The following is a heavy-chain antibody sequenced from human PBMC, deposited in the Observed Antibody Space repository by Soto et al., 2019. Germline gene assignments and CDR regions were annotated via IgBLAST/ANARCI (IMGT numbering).Heavy chain of an antibody. V-gene: IGHV3-33*01. Sequence: GGSLRLSCAASGFTLSSYGMHWVRQAPGKGLEWVAVIWYDGSNKYYADSVKGRFTISRDNSKNTLYLQMNSLRAEDTAVYYCARESPGYGMDVWGKGTTVTVSS. J-gene: IGHJ6*04. CDR1: GFTLSSYG. CDR3: ARESPGYGMDV. CDR2: IWYDGSNK.